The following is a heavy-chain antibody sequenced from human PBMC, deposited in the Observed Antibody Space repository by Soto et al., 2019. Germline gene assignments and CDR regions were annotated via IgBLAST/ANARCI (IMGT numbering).Heavy chain of an antibody. V-gene: IGHV1-69*12. CDR3: ARADDGGNADY. J-gene: IGHJ4*02. Sequence: QVQLVQSGAEVKKPGSSVKVSCKASGGTFSSYAISWVRQAPGHGLECMGGIIPIFGTANYAQKFQGRVTITADESTSTDYMELSSLRSEDTAVYSLARADDGGNADYWGQGTMVTVSS. CDR2: IIPIFGTA. D-gene: IGHD4-17*01. CDR1: GGTFSSYA.